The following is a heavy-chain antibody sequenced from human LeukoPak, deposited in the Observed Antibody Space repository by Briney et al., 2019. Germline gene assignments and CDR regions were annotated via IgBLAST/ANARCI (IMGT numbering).Heavy chain of an antibody. D-gene: IGHD6-6*01. CDR3: AKSGVAARPPPTNFDY. Sequence: GGSLRLFCAASGFTFSSYAMSWVRQAPGKGLEWVSGISGSGGSTYYADSVKGRFTISRDNSKNTLYLQMNSLRAEDTAVFYCAKSGVAARPPPTNFDYWGQGTLVTVSS. J-gene: IGHJ4*02. CDR1: GFTFSSYA. CDR2: ISGSGGST. V-gene: IGHV3-23*01.